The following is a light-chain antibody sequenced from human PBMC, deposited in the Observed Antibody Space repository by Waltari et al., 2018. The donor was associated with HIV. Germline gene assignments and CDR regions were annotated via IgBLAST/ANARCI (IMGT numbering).Light chain of an antibody. CDR1: SIGSKS. V-gene: IGLV3-21*04. CDR2: YNR. CDR3: QVWDSTSDQVV. Sequence: SYVLTQPPSVSVAPGKTARITCGGDSIGSKSVHWYQRKPRQAPVLVIYYNRDRPSGIPERLSGFTSGNSATLTISRVEAGDEADYYCQVWDSTSDQVVFGGGTKLTVL. J-gene: IGLJ2*01.